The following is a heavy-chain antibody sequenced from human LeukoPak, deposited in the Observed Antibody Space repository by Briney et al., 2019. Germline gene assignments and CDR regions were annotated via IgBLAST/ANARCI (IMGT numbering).Heavy chain of an antibody. Sequence: ASVKVSCKASGYTFTGYYIHWMRQAPGQGLEWMGRINPDSGGTNFAQKFQGRVTMTRDTSISTAHMELGRLRSDDTAVYYCARDLYSGSYYFDYWGQGTRVTVSS. V-gene: IGHV1-2*06. J-gene: IGHJ4*02. CDR1: GYTFTGYY. D-gene: IGHD1-26*01. CDR2: INPDSGGT. CDR3: ARDLYSGSYYFDY.